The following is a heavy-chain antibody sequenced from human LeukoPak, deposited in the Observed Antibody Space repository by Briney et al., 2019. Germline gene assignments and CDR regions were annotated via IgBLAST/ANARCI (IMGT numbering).Heavy chain of an antibody. J-gene: IGHJ4*02. D-gene: IGHD4-17*01. CDR2: INSDGSST. Sequence: PGGSLRLSCAASGFTFSNYWMHWVRQAPGKGLVWVSRINSDGSSTTSAGSVKGRFTISRDNAKNTLYLQMNSLRAEGTAVYYCAKGGATVIDYWGQGTLVTVSS. V-gene: IGHV3-74*01. CDR3: AKGGATVIDY. CDR1: GFTFSNYW.